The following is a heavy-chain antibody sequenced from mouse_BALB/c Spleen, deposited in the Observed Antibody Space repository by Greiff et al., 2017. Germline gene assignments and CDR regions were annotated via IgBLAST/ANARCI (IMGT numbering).Heavy chain of an antibody. Sequence: EVKLVESGPELVKPGASVKISCKASGYTFTDYNMHWVKQSHGKSLEWIGYIYPYNGGTGYNQKFKSKATLTVDNSSSTAYMELRSLTSEDSAVYYCAREGAYGYFDYWGQGTTLTVSS. V-gene: IGHV1S29*02. CDR3: AREGAYGYFDY. J-gene: IGHJ2*01. D-gene: IGHD6-5*01. CDR1: GYTFTDYN. CDR2: IYPYNGGT.